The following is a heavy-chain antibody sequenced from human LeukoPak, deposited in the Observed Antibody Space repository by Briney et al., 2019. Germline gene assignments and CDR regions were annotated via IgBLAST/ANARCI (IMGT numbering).Heavy chain of an antibody. V-gene: IGHV6-1*01. CDR2: TYYRSKWFN. Sequence: QTLSLTCDISGDSVASNSVTWNWIRQSPSRGLEWLGRTYYRSKWFNDYAVSVKSRITINPDTSKNQFSLQLNSVTPEDTAVYYCARGVFPAFDIWGQGTMVTVSS. CDR3: ARGVFPAFDI. J-gene: IGHJ3*02. D-gene: IGHD3-10*01. CDR1: GDSVASNSVT.